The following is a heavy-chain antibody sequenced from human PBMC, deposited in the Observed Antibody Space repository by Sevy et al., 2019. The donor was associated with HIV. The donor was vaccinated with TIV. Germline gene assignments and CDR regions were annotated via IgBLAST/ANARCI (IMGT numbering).Heavy chain of an antibody. CDR3: ATESAAPGGVRGVIDYYYYDLDV. Sequence: ASVKVSCKVSGYTLTELSTHWVRQAPGKGLEWMGGFDPEDGETIYAQKFQGRVTMTEDTSTDTAYMEVSSLRSEDTAVYYCATESAAPGGVRGVIDYYYYDLDVWGQGTTVTVSS. J-gene: IGHJ6*02. V-gene: IGHV1-24*01. CDR1: GYTLTELS. D-gene: IGHD3-10*01. CDR2: FDPEDGET.